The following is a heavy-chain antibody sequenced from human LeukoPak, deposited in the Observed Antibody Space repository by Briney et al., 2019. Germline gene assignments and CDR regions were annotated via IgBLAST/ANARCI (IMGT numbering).Heavy chain of an antibody. CDR3: ARGVEQIMGEMVRGALRESYYYYYYMDV. CDR2: INPNSGGT. V-gene: IGHV1-2*02. Sequence: GASVKVSCKASGYTFTGYYMHWVRQAPGQGLEWMGWINPNSGGTNYAQKFQGRVTMTRDTSISTAYMELSSLRSEDTAVYYCARGVEQIMGEMVRGALRESYYYYYYMDVWGKGTTVTISS. J-gene: IGHJ6*03. D-gene: IGHD3-10*01. CDR1: GYTFTGYY.